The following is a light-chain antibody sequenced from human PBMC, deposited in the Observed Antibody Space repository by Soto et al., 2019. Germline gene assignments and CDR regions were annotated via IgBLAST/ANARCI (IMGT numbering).Light chain of an antibody. V-gene: IGLV2-11*01. CDR3: CSYAGTSRV. CDR1: SSDVGAYNY. CDR2: DVS. Sequence: QSALTQPRSLSGSLGQSVTISCTGTSSDVGAYNYVSWYQHHPGKAPKLMIYDVSKRPSGIPDRFSGSKSGNTGSLTISWLQVDDEADYYCCSYAGTSRVFGRGTELTVL. J-gene: IGLJ3*02.